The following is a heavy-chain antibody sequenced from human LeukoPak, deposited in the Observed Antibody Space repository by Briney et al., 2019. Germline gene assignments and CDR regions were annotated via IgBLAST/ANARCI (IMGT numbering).Heavy chain of an antibody. J-gene: IGHJ6*02. CDR3: ATIPTGGLVRAGVIDV. CDR1: GFTFSRHH. Sequence: GGSLRLSCSASGFTFSRHHMTWVRQAPGKGLEWVSSVSATSTFIEDADSVKGRFTISRDNAKNSVYLQMDSLKDEDTAVYYCATIPTGGLVRAGVIDVWGQGTTVTVSS. V-gene: IGHV3-21*01. D-gene: IGHD2-21*01. CDR2: VSATSTFI.